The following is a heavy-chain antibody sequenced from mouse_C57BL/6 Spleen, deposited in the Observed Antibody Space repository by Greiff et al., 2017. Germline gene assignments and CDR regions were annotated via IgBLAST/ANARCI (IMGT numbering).Heavy chain of an antibody. Sequence: QVQLQQPGAELVKPGASVKLSCKASGYTFTSYWMQWVKQRPGQGLEWIGEIDPSDSYTNYNQKFKGKATLTVDTSSSTAYTQLSSLTSEDSAVYYCARRVDSSGPAWFAYWGQGTLVTVSA. J-gene: IGHJ3*01. CDR3: ARRVDSSGPAWFAY. CDR1: GYTFTSYW. D-gene: IGHD3-2*02. V-gene: IGHV1-50*01. CDR2: IDPSDSYT.